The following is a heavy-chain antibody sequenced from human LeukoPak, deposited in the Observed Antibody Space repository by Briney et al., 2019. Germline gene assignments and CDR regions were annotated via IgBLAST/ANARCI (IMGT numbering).Heavy chain of an antibody. J-gene: IGHJ5*02. D-gene: IGHD3-16*01. CDR3: ARDFGETSLPNWFDP. V-gene: IGHV4-38-2*02. Sequence: SETLSLTCSVSGLSITRPYYWGWIRQSPGKGLEWIGSTSHRDSPYYNPSLESRVTISLDTSKNQFSLKLTSVTAADTAVHYCARDFGETSLPNWFDPWGQGTLVIVTS. CDR2: TSHRDSP. CDR1: GLSITRPYY.